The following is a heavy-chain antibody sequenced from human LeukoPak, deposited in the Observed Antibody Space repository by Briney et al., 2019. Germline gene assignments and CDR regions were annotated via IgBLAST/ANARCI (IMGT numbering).Heavy chain of an antibody. D-gene: IGHD1-1*01. J-gene: IGHJ4*02. CDR3: ARDGQGGNEFDY. CDR2: ISSSSSYI. CDR1: GFTFSSYS. Sequence: PGGSLRLSCAASGFTFSSYSMNWVRQAPGKGLEWVSSISSSSSYIYYADSVKGRFTISRDNAKNSLYLQMNSLRAEDTAVYYCARDGQGGNEFDYWGQGTLVTVSS. V-gene: IGHV3-21*01.